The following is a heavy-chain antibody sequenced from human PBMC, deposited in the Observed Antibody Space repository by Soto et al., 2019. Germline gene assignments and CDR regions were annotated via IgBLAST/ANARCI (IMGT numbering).Heavy chain of an antibody. CDR1: GGSISSGGYS. V-gene: IGHV4-30-2*01. CDR3: ASWICSGGSCYHDY. D-gene: IGHD2-15*01. J-gene: IGHJ4*02. Sequence: KTSETLSLTCAVSGGSISSGGYSWSWIRQPPGKGLEWIGYIYHSGSTYYNPSLKSRVTISVDRSKNQFSLKLSSVTAADTAVYYCASWICSGGSCYHDYWGQGTLVTVSS. CDR2: IYHSGST.